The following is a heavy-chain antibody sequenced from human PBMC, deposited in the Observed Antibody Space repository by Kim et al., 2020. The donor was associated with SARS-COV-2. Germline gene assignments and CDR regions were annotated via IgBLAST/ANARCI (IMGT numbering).Heavy chain of an antibody. CDR1: GFTFSSYA. V-gene: IGHV3-23*01. D-gene: IGHD1-26*01. Sequence: GGSLRLSCAASGFTFSSYAMSWVRQAPGKGLEWVSAISGSGGSTYYADSVKGRFTISRDNSKNTLYLQMNSLRAEDTAVYYCAKDHLPDSGSYWVRGLFKSWGQGTLVTVSS. CDR2: ISGSGGST. CDR3: AKDHLPDSGSYWVRGLFKS. J-gene: IGHJ4*02.